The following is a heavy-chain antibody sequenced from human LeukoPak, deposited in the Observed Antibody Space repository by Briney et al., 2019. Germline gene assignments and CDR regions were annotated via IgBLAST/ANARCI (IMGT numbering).Heavy chain of an antibody. D-gene: IGHD2-15*01. V-gene: IGHV4-59*08. CDR2: IYYSGST. CDR1: GGSFSGYY. J-gene: IGHJ4*02. Sequence: SETLSLTCAVYGGSFSGYYWSWIRQPPGKGLEWIGYIYYSGSTNYNPSLKSRVTISVDTSKNQFSLKLSSVTAADTAVYYCASSLNTPKKGGTLDYWGQGTLVTVSS. CDR3: ASSLNTPKKGGTLDY.